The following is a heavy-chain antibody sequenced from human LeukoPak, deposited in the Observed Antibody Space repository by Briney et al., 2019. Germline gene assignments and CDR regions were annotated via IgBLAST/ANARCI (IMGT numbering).Heavy chain of an antibody. D-gene: IGHD3-10*01. J-gene: IGHJ3*01. V-gene: IGHV4-38-2*02. CDR1: GYSISSGYY. CDR2: IYHSGST. Sequence: SQTLSLTCTVSGYSISSGYYWGWIRQPPGKGLEWIGSIYHSGSTYYNPSLKSRVTISVDTSKNQFSLKLSSVTAADTAVYYCARAAFMVGGAISYMDVWGQGTMVTVSS. CDR3: ARAAFMVGGAISYMDV.